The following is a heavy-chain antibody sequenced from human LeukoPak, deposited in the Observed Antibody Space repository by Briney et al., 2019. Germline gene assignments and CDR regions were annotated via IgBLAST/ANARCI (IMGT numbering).Heavy chain of an antibody. CDR1: GFTVSSNY. J-gene: IGHJ4*02. CDR3: AREPPIAALDY. Sequence: GGSLRLSCAASGFTVSSNYMSWVRQAPGKGLEWVSVISSGGSTYYADSVKGRFTISRDNSKNTLYLQMNSLRAEDTAVYYCAREPPIAALDYWGQGTLVTVSS. V-gene: IGHV3-53*01. D-gene: IGHD6-6*01. CDR2: ISSGGST.